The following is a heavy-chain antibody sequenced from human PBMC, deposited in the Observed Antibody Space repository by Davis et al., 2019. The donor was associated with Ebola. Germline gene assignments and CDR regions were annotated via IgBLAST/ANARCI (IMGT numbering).Heavy chain of an antibody. CDR2: IKQDGSDK. J-gene: IGHJ4*02. CDR3: ATLGGAATDY. V-gene: IGHV3-7*01. Sequence: GESLKISCAASGFTFSSYSMNWVRQAPGKGLEWVANIKQDGSDKYYVDSVKGRFTISRDNAKNSLYLQMNYLRADDTAIYYCATLGGAATDYWGQGTLVTVSS. CDR1: GFTFSSYS. D-gene: IGHD3-16*01.